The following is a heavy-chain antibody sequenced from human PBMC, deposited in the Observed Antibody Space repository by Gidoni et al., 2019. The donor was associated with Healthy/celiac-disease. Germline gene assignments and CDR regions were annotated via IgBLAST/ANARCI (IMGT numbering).Heavy chain of an antibody. D-gene: IGHD2-2*01. V-gene: IGHV4-39*01. Sequence: QLQLQESGPGLVKPSETLSLTCTVSGGSISSSGFYWGWVRQPPGKGLEWIGSIYYSGSTYYNPSLKSRVTISVDTSKNQFSLKVTSVTAADTAVYYCARRSSPVSRQLPRLDNFFDYWGQGTLVTVSS. CDR2: IYYSGST. J-gene: IGHJ4*02. CDR3: ARRSSPVSRQLPRLDNFFDY. CDR1: GGSISSSGFY.